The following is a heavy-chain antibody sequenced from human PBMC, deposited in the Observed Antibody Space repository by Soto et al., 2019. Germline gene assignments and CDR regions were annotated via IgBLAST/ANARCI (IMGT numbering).Heavy chain of an antibody. Sequence: SETLSLTCTVSGGSISTRSSYWGWIRQPPGKGLEWIGSIYYIGNTYYNPSLKSRVTISIDSSKTQFSLKLSSVTAADTAVYYCARHYYCTNGVCLNWFDPWGQGTLVTVSS. J-gene: IGHJ5*02. CDR3: ARHYYCTNGVCLNWFDP. CDR1: GGSISTRSSY. CDR2: IYYIGNT. D-gene: IGHD2-8*01. V-gene: IGHV4-39*07.